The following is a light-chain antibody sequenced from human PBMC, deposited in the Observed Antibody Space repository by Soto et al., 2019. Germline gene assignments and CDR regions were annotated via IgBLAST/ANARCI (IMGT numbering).Light chain of an antibody. CDR2: GAF. Sequence: ETVMTQSPATLSVSPGERVTLSCRASEGVGSSLAWYQQKPGQAPRLLIYGAFNRATGIPARFSGSGSGTDFTLTISSLEPEDFAVYYCQQRSHWRTFGQGTRLEIK. J-gene: IGKJ5*01. CDR1: EGVGSS. CDR3: QQRSHWRT. V-gene: IGKV3D-11*01.